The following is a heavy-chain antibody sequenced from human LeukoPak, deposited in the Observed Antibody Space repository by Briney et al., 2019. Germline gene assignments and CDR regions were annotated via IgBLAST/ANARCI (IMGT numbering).Heavy chain of an antibody. CDR3: ARGTTPPRRIHLAL. V-gene: IGHV4-38-2*02. CDR2: INYSGST. J-gene: IGHJ4*02. Sequence: SETLSLTCTVSGYSISSGYYWGWIRQPPGKGLEWIGEINYSGSTNYNPSLKSRVSISGDKSKNQFSLKVTSVTAADTAVYYCARGTTPPRRIHLALWGQGTLVTVSS. CDR1: GYSISSGYY. D-gene: IGHD5-18*01.